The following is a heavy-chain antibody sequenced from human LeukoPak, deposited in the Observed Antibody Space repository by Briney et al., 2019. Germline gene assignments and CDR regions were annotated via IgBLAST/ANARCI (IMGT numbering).Heavy chain of an antibody. J-gene: IGHJ6*02. Sequence: QGGGSLRLSCAASGFTFSSYAMHWVRQAPGKGLEWVAVISYDGSNKYYADSVKGRFTISRDNSKNTLYLQMNSLRAEDTAVYYCARAPDYYDSSGPIYYYYGMDVWGQGTTVTVSS. D-gene: IGHD3-22*01. V-gene: IGHV3-30-3*01. CDR1: GFTFSSYA. CDR2: ISYDGSNK. CDR3: ARAPDYYDSSGPIYYYYGMDV.